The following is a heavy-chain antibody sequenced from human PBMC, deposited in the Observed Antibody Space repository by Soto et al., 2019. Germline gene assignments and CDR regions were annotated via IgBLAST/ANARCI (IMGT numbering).Heavy chain of an antibody. V-gene: IGHV3-48*01. CDR1: GFTMSSYS. Sequence: GGSLRLSCAASGFTMSSYSMNWVRQAPGKGLEWVSYINIDSSTKYYADPVKGPFTISRDNAKNSLFLQMNTLRAEDTAVYYRASYDSSGSMAYWGQGTLVTVSS. J-gene: IGHJ4*02. D-gene: IGHD3-22*01. CDR2: INIDSSTK. CDR3: ASYDSSGSMAY.